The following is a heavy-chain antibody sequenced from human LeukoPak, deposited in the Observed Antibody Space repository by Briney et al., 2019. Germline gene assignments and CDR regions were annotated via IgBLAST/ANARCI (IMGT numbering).Heavy chain of an antibody. D-gene: IGHD1-26*01. CDR3: ARDLVGATPWWHFDL. CDR1: GYTFTSYG. Sequence: ASVKVSFKASGYTFTSYGISCVRQAPGQGLEWMGWISAYNGNTNYAQKLQGRVTMTTDTSTSTAYMELRSLRSDDTAVYYCARDLVGATPWWHFDLWGRGTLVTVSS. CDR2: ISAYNGNT. V-gene: IGHV1-18*01. J-gene: IGHJ2*01.